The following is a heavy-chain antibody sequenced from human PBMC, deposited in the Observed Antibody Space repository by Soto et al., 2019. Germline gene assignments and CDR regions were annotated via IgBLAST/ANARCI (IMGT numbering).Heavy chain of an antibody. V-gene: IGHV3-11*06. D-gene: IGHD6-13*01. J-gene: IGHJ4*02. Sequence: NPGGSLRLSCAASGFAFGDYYMSWIRQAPGKGLEWVSYIVIGSDYTNYADSVKGRFTISRDNAKNSLYLEMNSLTVEDTAVYYCARLRASSWYMGGYLDYWGLGTLVTASS. CDR2: IVIGSDYT. CDR3: ARLRASSWYMGGYLDY. CDR1: GFAFGDYY.